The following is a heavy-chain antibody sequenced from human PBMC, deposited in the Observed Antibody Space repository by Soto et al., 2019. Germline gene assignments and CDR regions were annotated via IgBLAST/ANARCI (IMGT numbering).Heavy chain of an antibody. Sequence: QVQLVQSGAEVKKPGSSVKVSCKASGGTFSSYTISWVRQAPGQGLEWMGRIIPILGIANYAQKFQGRVNPXHAXANYEPKVQGRVRITSAKPPTXAYRELSSLRSEDTAVYDCAGAYNWNDVGYYGMDVWGQGTTVTVSS. CDR1: GGTFSSYT. D-gene: IGHD1-1*01. V-gene: IGHV1-69*02. CDR2: IIPILGIA. CDR3: AGAYNWNDVGYYGMDV. J-gene: IGHJ6*02.